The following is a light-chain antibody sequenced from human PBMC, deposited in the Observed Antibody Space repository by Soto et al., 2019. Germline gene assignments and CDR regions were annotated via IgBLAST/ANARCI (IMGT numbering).Light chain of an antibody. CDR3: ATWDDSLDGYV. J-gene: IGLJ1*01. CDR1: RSNIGSNT. V-gene: IGLV1-44*01. Sequence: QSVLTQPPSASGTPGQRVTIYCSGSRSNIGSNTVNWNQQLPGTAPKLLIYSHNQRPSGVPDRFSGSKSGTSASLAISGLQSEDEADYYCATWDDSLDGYVFGTGTKLTVL. CDR2: SHN.